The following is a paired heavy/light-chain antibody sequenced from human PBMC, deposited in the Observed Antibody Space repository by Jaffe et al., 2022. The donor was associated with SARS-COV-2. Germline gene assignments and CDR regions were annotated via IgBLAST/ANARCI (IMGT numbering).Heavy chain of an antibody. Sequence: QVQLVESGGGVVQPGRSLRLSCAASGFTFSSYAMHWVRQAPGKGLEWVAVISYDGSNKYYADSVKGRFTISRDNSKNTLYLQMNSLRAEDTAVYYCARTKLGGQAGRGSSWYGKPFDYWGQGTLVTVSS. CDR1: GFTFSSYA. D-gene: IGHD6-13*01. CDR2: ISYDGSNK. J-gene: IGHJ4*02. V-gene: IGHV3-30-3*01. CDR3: ARTKLGGQAGRGSSWYGKPFDY.
Light chain of an antibody. CDR3: QQYNNWPPVT. CDR2: GAS. CDR1: QSVSSN. V-gene: IGKV3-15*01. J-gene: IGKJ4*01. Sequence: EIVMTQSPATLSVSPGERATLSCRASQSVSSNLAWYQQKPGQAPRLLIYGASTRATGIPARFSGSGSGTEFTLTISSLQSEDFAVYYCQQYNNWPPVTFGGGTKVEIK.